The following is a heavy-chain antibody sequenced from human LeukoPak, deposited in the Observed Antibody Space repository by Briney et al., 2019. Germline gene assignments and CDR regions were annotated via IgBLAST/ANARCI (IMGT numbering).Heavy chain of an antibody. Sequence: GGSLRLSCAASGFNFNDAAMTWVRQAPGKGLEWVSLIASSGRNTYYTDSVRGRFTISRDNSKKTLSLQMNSLRAEDTAVYYCAKDLFLQSVSSSWYPDYWGQGTLVTVSS. D-gene: IGHD6-13*01. J-gene: IGHJ4*02. CDR3: AKDLFLQSVSSSWYPDY. V-gene: IGHV3-23*01. CDR1: GFNFNDAA. CDR2: IASSGRNT.